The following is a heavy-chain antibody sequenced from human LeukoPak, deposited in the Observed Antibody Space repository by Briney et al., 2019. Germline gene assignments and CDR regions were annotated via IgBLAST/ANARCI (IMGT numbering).Heavy chain of an antibody. CDR3: ARARGFFDY. CDR1: GFTFSSYW. J-gene: IGHJ4*02. Sequence: GGSLILSCAASGFTFSSYWMGWVRQAPGKGVEWVANIKQSGSEKYYVDSVKGRVTIPRDNAENSLYLQINSLRAEDTAVYYCARARGFFDYWGQGTLVTVTS. CDR2: IKQSGSEK. D-gene: IGHD3-10*01. V-gene: IGHV3-7*01.